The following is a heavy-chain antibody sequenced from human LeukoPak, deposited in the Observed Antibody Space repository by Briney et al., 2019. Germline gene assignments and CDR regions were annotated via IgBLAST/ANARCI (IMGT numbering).Heavy chain of an antibody. CDR1: GITLSNYG. J-gene: IGHJ4*02. V-gene: IGHV3-23*01. CDR3: AKSLRAYSYGYFDY. CDR2: ISDSGGST. Sequence: HAGGSLRLSCAVSGITLSNYGMTWVRQAPGKGLEWVAGISDSGGSTNYADSVKGRFTISRDNPKNTLYLQMNSLRAEDTAVYYCAKSLRAYSYGYFDYWGQGTLVTVSS. D-gene: IGHD5-18*01.